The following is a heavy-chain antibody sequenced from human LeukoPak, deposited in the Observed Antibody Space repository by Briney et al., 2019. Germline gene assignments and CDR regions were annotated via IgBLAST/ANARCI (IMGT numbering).Heavy chain of an antibody. D-gene: IGHD2-21*02. CDR3: ARSHIVVVTATPHYGMDV. CDR2: ISSSGSTI. J-gene: IGHJ6*02. V-gene: IGHV3-48*04. CDR1: GFTFSSYS. Sequence: GGFLRLSCAASGFTFSSYSMNWVRQAPGKGLEWVSFISSSGSTIYYADSVKGRFTLSRDNAKNSLYLQMNSLRAEDTAVYYCARSHIVVVTATPHYGMDVWGQGTTVTVSS.